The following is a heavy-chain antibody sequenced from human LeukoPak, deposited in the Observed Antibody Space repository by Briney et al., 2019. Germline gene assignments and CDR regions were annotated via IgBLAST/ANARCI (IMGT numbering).Heavy chain of an antibody. Sequence: SETLSLTCAVYGGSFSGYYWSWFRQPPGKGLEWIGEINHSGSTNYNPSLKSRVTISVDTSKNQFSLKLSSVTAADTAVYYCARGGFAVFFWGQGTMVTVSS. CDR2: INHSGST. J-gene: IGHJ3*01. CDR1: GGSFSGYY. V-gene: IGHV4-34*01. CDR3: ARGGFAVFF. D-gene: IGHD2/OR15-2a*01.